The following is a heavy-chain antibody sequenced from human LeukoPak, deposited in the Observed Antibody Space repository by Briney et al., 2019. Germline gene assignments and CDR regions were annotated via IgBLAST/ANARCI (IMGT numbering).Heavy chain of an antibody. D-gene: IGHD6-19*01. Sequence: PGGSLRLSCATFGFTFTTYAMSWVRQAPGKGLEWVSAISGSGGSTYYADSVKGRFTISRDISKSTVFLQMTSLRAEDTAVYYCAEDHKQWLVLDYWGQGTLVTVSS. CDR3: AEDHKQWLVLDY. CDR1: GFTFTTYA. V-gene: IGHV3-23*01. CDR2: ISGSGGST. J-gene: IGHJ4*02.